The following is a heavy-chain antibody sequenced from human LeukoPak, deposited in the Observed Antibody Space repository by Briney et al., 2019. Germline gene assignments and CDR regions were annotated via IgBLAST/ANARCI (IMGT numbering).Heavy chain of an antibody. Sequence: GASVKVSCKASGYTFTSYGISWVRQAPGQGLEWMGWISGYNGNTNYAQKLQGRVTMTTDTYTSTAYMEVRSLRSDDTAVYYCARDEAWGYCSESSCHAELGNNWLDPWGQGTLVTVSS. CDR2: ISGYNGNT. V-gene: IGHV1-18*01. CDR3: ARDEAWGYCSESSCHAELGNNWLDP. CDR1: GYTFTSYG. D-gene: IGHD2-15*01. J-gene: IGHJ5*02.